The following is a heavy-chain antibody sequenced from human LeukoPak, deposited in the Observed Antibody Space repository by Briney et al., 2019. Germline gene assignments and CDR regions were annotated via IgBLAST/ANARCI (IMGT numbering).Heavy chain of an antibody. CDR3: AAASLEYYYGMDV. D-gene: IGHD1-1*01. V-gene: IGHV1-58*02. CDR1: GFTFTSSA. J-gene: IGHJ6*02. Sequence: SVKVSCKASGFTFTSSAMQWVRQARGQRLEWIGWIVVGSGNTNYAQKFQERVTITRDMSTSTAYMELSSRRSEDTAVYYCAAASLEYYYGMDVWGQGTTVTVSS. CDR2: IVVGSGNT.